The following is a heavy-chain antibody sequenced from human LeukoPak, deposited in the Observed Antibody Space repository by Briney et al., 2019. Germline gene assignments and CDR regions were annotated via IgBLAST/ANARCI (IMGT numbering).Heavy chain of an antibody. CDR1: GYTFTGYY. CDR2: INPNSGGT. D-gene: IGHD6-13*01. Sequence: GASVKVSCKASGYTFTGYYMHWVRQAPGQGLEWMGWINPNSGGTNYAQKFQGRVTMTRDTSISTAYMELNRLRSDDTAVYYCARVGYSSSWPNFDYWGQGTLVTVSS. V-gene: IGHV1-2*02. J-gene: IGHJ4*02. CDR3: ARVGYSSSWPNFDY.